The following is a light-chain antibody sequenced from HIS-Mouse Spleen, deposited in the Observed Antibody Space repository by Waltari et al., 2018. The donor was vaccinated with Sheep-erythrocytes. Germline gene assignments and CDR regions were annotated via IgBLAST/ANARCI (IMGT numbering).Light chain of an antibody. Sequence: QSALTPPASVSGSPGQAITISCTGTSSYVGRYNLVSRYQQHPGKAPKLLIYQGSKRPSGVSNRFSGSKSGNTGSLTISGLQAEDEADYYCCSYAGSSTPWVFGGGTKLTVL. V-gene: IGLV2-23*01. J-gene: IGLJ3*02. CDR2: QGS. CDR1: SSYVGRYNL. CDR3: CSYAGSSTPWV.